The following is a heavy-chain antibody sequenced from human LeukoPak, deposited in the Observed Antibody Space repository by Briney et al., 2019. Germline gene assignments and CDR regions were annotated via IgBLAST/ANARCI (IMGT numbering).Heavy chain of an antibody. V-gene: IGHV5-51*01. CDR3: ACNNYGDLRI. CDR2: IYPGDSDT. D-gene: IGHD4-17*01. Sequence: GESLKISCKGSGYSFSSYWLGWVRQMPGKGLEWMGIIYPGDSDTRYSPSFQGQVTISADKSISTAYLQWSSLKASDAAMYFCACNNYGDLRIWGQGTLVTVSS. J-gene: IGHJ4*02. CDR1: GYSFSSYW.